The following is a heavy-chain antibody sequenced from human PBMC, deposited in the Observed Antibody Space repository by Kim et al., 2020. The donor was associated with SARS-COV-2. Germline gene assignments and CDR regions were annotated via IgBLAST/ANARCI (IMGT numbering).Heavy chain of an antibody. CDR2: IIPIFGTA. Sequence: SVKVSCKASGGTFSSYAISWVRQAPGQGLEWMGGIIPIFGTANYAQKFQGRVTITADESTSTAYMELSSLRSEDTAVYYCARPRGCSGGSCYSGLDYWGQGTLVTVSS. CDR1: GGTFSSYA. J-gene: IGHJ4*02. D-gene: IGHD2-15*01. V-gene: IGHV1-69*13. CDR3: ARPRGCSGGSCYSGLDY.